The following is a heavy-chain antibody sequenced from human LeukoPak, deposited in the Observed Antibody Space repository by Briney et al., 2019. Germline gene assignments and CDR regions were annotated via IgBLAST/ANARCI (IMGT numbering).Heavy chain of an antibody. D-gene: IGHD1-20*01. J-gene: IGHJ4*02. CDR2: SNSDGSST. V-gene: IGHV3-74*01. Sequence: GGSLRLSCAASGFTFTTYWMHWVRQAPGKALVWVSHSNSDGSSTSYADSVKGRFTSSRDNAKNTLYLQMNSLRAEDTAVYYCARASNWKYDYWGQGTLVTVSS. CDR1: GFTFTTYW. CDR3: ARASNWKYDY.